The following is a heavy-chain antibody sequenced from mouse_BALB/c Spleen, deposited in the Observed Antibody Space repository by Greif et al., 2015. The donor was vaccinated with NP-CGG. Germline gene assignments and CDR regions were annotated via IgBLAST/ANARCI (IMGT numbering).Heavy chain of an antibody. CDR1: GYTFTSYV. J-gene: IGHJ2*01. Sequence: EVKLMESGPELVKPGASVKMSCKASGYTFTSYVMHWVKQKPGQGLEWTGYINPYNDGTKYDEKFKGKATLTSDKSSSTAYMELSSLTSEDSAVYYCAKGGYDGSSFDYWGQGTTLTVSS. V-gene: IGHV1-14*01. CDR2: INPYNDGT. D-gene: IGHD1-1*01. CDR3: AKGGYDGSSFDY.